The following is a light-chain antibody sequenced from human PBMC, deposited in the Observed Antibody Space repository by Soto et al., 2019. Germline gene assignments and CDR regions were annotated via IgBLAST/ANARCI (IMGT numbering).Light chain of an antibody. CDR1: QSVSST. V-gene: IGKV3-15*01. Sequence: EIVMTQSPATLSVSPGERATLSCRASQSVSSTLAWYQQKPGQAPRLLIYGASTRATGIPDRFSGSGSGTEFTLTIRSLQSEDFAVYYCQQYNTWPLTFGGGTKVEI. CDR3: QQYNTWPLT. J-gene: IGKJ4*01. CDR2: GAS.